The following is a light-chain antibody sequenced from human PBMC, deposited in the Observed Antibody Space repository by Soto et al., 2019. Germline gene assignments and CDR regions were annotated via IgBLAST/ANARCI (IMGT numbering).Light chain of an antibody. CDR1: SSDVGGYNY. CDR2: EVS. V-gene: IGLV2-8*01. J-gene: IGLJ1*01. CDR3: SSYAGSNKLGV. Sequence: QSVLTQPPSASGSPGQSVTISCTGTSSDVGGYNYVSWYQQHPGKAPKLMIYEVSKRPSGVPDRFSGSKSGNTASLTVSGLQAEDEAEYYCSSYAGSNKLGVFGTGTKVTVL.